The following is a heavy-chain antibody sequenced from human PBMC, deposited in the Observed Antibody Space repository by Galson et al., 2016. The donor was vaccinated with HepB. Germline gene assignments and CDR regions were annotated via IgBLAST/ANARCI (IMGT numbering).Heavy chain of an antibody. J-gene: IGHJ6*02. Sequence: LRLSCAASGFSLSSYWMSWIRQPPGKGLEWIGEINHSGSTNYNPSLKSRVILSVDTSKNQFSLKLSSVTAADTAVYYCSTEYYYYGMDVWGQGTTVTVSS. CDR3: STEYYYYGMDV. CDR1: GFSLSSYW. V-gene: IGHV4-34*08. D-gene: IGHD4-17*01. CDR2: INHSGST.